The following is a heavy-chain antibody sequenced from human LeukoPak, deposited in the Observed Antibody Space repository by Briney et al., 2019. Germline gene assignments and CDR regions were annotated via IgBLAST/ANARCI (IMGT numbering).Heavy chain of an antibody. CDR1: GYTFTSYH. D-gene: IGHD6-13*01. V-gene: IGHV1-46*01. Sequence: GSVKVSCKASGYTFTSYHMHWVRQAPGQGLEWMGIINPSGSSTSYAQKFQGRVTMTRDTSTSTVYMELSSLRSEDTAVYYCARDRFGYSSSWYVDYWGQGTLVTVSS. CDR3: ARDRFGYSSSWYVDY. J-gene: IGHJ4*02. CDR2: INPSGSST.